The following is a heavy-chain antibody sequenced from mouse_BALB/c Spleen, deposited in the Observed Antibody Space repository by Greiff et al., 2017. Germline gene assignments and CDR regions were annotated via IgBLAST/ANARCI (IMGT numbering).Heavy chain of an antibody. V-gene: IGHV3-6*01. Sequence: EVQLQESGPGLVKPSQSLSLSCSASGYSFTSCYFWYWIRQHPGNILEWMGYISYDGSNNYNPTLKNRISFTRDTSKNQFFLKLNSVTTEDTATYCCARFTTAGIDYWGQGTTLTVSS. D-gene: IGHD1-2*01. CDR2: ISYDGSN. CDR1: GYSFTSCYF. CDR3: ARFTTAGIDY. J-gene: IGHJ2*01.